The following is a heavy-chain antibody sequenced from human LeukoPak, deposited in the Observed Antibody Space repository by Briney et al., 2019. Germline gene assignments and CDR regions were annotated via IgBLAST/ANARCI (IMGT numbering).Heavy chain of an antibody. D-gene: IGHD6-13*01. V-gene: IGHV1-2*02. CDR3: ARALHPGIAAAGPRGGYMDV. J-gene: IGHJ6*03. CDR2: INPNSGGT. CDR1: GYTFTGYY. Sequence: ASVKVSCKASGYTFTGYYMHWVRQAPGQGLEWMGWINPNSGGTNYAQKFQGRVTMTRDTSISTAYMELSRLRSDDTAVYYCARALHPGIAAAGPRGGYMDVWGKGTTVTVSS.